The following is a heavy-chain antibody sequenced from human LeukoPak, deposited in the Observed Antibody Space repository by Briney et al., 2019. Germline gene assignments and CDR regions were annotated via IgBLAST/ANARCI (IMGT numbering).Heavy chain of an antibody. V-gene: IGHV3-74*01. CDR2: ITSDGGST. CDR1: GFTFNRYW. D-gene: IGHD3-10*01. J-gene: IGHJ4*02. CDR3: VRDNYGVDY. Sequence: GGSLRLSCAASGFTFNRYWMQWVRQAPGKGLVWVSHITSDGGSTSYADSVKGRFTTSRDNAKSTLYLQMSSLRAEDTAVYYCVRDNYGVDYWGQGTLVTISS.